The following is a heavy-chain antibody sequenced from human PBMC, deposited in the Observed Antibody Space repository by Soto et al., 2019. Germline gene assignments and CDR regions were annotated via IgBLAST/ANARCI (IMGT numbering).Heavy chain of an antibody. CDR3: ARLGLATFDS. Sequence: SSETLSLTCAVYGGSFSGYYWSWIRQPPGKGLEWIGEINHSGSTNYNPSLKSRVTISVDTSKNQFSLKLSSVTAADTAVYFCARLGLATFDSWGQGTLVT. V-gene: IGHV4-34*01. D-gene: IGHD5-12*01. CDR1: GGSFSGYY. CDR2: INHSGST. J-gene: IGHJ4*02.